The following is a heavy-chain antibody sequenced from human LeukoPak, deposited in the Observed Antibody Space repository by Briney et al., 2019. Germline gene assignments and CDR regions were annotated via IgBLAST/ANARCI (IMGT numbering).Heavy chain of an antibody. CDR1: GFTFSNYW. CDR3: AREDDWNYEEY. CDR2: IKQDGSEK. D-gene: IGHD1-7*01. J-gene: IGHJ4*02. Sequence: GGSLRLSCAASGFTFSNYWMSWVRQAPGKGLKWVANIKQDGSEKYYVNSVKGRFTISRDNAKNSLYLQMSSLRAEDTAIYFCAREDDWNYEEYWGQGTLVTVSS. V-gene: IGHV3-7*01.